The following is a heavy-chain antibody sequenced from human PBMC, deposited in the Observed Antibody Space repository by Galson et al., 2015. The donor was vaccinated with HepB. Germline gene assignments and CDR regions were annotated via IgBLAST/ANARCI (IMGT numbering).Heavy chain of an antibody. Sequence: SLRLSCAASGFTFSRSPMNWVRQTPGKGLEWVSWISSQSETIYYTASVKGRFTISRDNADNSLYLQMNNLRDEDAAVYFCARGPSVGHYFDYWGQGIPVTVSS. CDR3: ARGPSVGHYFDY. CDR1: GFTFSRSP. J-gene: IGHJ4*02. D-gene: IGHD5/OR15-5a*01. V-gene: IGHV3-48*02. CDR2: ISSQSETI.